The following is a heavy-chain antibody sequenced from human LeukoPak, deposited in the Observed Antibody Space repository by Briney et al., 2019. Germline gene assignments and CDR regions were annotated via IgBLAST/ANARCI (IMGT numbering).Heavy chain of an antibody. CDR2: ISYDGSNK. Sequence: GGSLRLSCAASGFTSSSYGMHWVRQAPGKGLEWVAVISYDGSNKYYADSVKGRFTISRDNSKNTLYLQMNSLRAEDTAVYYCAKEEEVTAIAYWGQGTLVTVSS. J-gene: IGHJ4*02. CDR3: AKEEEVTAIAY. CDR1: GFTSSSYG. D-gene: IGHD2-21*02. V-gene: IGHV3-30*18.